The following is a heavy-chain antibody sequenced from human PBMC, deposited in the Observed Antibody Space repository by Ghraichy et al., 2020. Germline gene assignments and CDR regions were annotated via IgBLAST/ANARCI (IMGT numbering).Heavy chain of an antibody. Sequence: SQTLSLTCTVSACSIRSSSYSCGWIRQPPGQVLAWIGCIYYSGSTYYNPSRKSRVTISVYTSKNQLSLKLSSVTAAETAVYYCARVHAPGLLGGYWGQGTLVTVSA. CDR3: ARVHAPGLLGGY. CDR2: IYYSGST. D-gene: IGHD2-15*01. V-gene: IGHV4-39*07. J-gene: IGHJ4*02. CDR1: ACSIRSSSYS.